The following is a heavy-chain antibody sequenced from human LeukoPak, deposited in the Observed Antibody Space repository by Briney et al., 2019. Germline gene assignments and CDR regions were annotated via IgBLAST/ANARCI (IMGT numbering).Heavy chain of an antibody. V-gene: IGHV4-34*01. CDR2: INHSGST. J-gene: IGHJ6*03. CDR1: GGSFSGYY. D-gene: IGHD2-2*01. CDR3: ARVGGYCSSTSCYYYYYMDV. Sequence: SETLSLTCAVYGGSFSGYYWSWIRQPPGKGLEWIGEINHSGSTNYNPSLKSRVTISVDTSKNQFSLKLSSVTAADTAVYYCARVGGYCSSTSCYYYYYMDVWGKGTTVTVSS.